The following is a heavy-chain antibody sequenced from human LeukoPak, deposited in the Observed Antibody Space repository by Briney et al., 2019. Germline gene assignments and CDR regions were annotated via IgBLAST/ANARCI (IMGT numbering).Heavy chain of an antibody. CDR3: ARGLLGIDF. CDR2: IDTDGSNT. D-gene: IGHD2-8*02. CDR1: GFTFSSYW. Sequence: GGSLRLSCLASGFTFSSYWMHWVRQAPGKGLMWVSRIDTDGSNTNYADSVEGRFTISRDNAKNTLYLQMNSLRAEDTAVYYCARGLLGIDFWGQGTLVTVSS. V-gene: IGHV3-74*01. J-gene: IGHJ4*02.